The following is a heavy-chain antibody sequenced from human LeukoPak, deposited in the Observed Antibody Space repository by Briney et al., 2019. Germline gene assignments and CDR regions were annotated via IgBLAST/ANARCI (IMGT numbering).Heavy chain of an antibody. CDR3: AREPTPFGSGSYPPTGGGYYYMDV. CDR1: GGSISSSSYY. V-gene: IGHV3-11*04. Sequence: KPSETLSLTCTVSGGSISSSSYYWGWIRQPPGKGLEWVSYISSSGGIIHYADSVKGRFTISRDSAKNSVYLQMNSLRTDDTAVYYCAREPTPFGSGSYPPTGGGYYYMDVWGKGTTVTISS. D-gene: IGHD3-10*01. CDR2: ISSSGGII. J-gene: IGHJ6*03.